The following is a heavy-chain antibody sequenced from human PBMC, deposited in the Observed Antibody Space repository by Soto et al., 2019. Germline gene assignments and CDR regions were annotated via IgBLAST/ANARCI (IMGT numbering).Heavy chain of an antibody. V-gene: IGHV4-39*01. CDR1: GGSISSRTYY. Sequence: QLQLQESRPGLVKPSETLSLTCTVSGGSISSRTYYWGWIRQPPGKGLEWIGSIDSSGSTYYNPYLKGRATISADTSKSPFSLKLSSVTGADTAGYYCARLGYCSGGSRYEGSHSYYYMAGWGKGTTFTVSS. J-gene: IGHJ6*03. CDR2: IDSSGST. D-gene: IGHD2-15*01. CDR3: ARLGYCSGGSRYEGSHSYYYMAG.